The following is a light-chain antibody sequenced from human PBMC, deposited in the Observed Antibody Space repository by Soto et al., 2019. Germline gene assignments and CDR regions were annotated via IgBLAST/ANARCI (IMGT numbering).Light chain of an antibody. V-gene: IGLV2-14*01. CDR3: SSYTTTTTSCV. Sequence: QSALTQPTSVSGSPGQSITISCTGTSNDVGGYNDVSWYQQYPDKAPTLIIYDVSNRPSGVSTRFSGSKSGDRASLTISGLQAEDEADYYCSSYTTTTTSCVFGTGTKVTVL. CDR2: DVS. CDR1: SNDVGGYND. J-gene: IGLJ1*01.